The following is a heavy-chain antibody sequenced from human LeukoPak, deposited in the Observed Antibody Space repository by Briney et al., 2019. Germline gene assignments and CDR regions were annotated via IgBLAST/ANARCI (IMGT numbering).Heavy chain of an antibody. V-gene: IGHV4-38-2*02. CDR3: ARQQLSLAKWFDP. D-gene: IGHD1-1*01. CDR2: IHYSARI. Sequence: NASETLSLTCTVSGYSISSGYYWGWIRQPPGKGLEWIGSIHYSARIYYNPSLKSRLTISPDTSKNQFSLKLTSVTAADTAIYYCARQQLSLAKWFDPWGQGTQVTVSS. CDR1: GYSISSGYY. J-gene: IGHJ5*02.